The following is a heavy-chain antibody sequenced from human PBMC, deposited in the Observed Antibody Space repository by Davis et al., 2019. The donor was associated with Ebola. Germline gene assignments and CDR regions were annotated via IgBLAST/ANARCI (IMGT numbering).Heavy chain of an antibody. D-gene: IGHD2-21*02. V-gene: IGHV4-39*01. CDR3: ARHVTRVGGIEYFQY. CDR2: IYYSGST. Sequence: MPSETLSLTCTVSGCSISSIIYYWGWLRQPPGKGLEWIGSIYYSGSTYYNPSLKSRVTISVDTSKNQFSLKLSSVTAADTAVYYGARHVTRVGGIEYFQYWGQGTLVTVSS. CDR1: GCSISSIIYY. J-gene: IGHJ1*01.